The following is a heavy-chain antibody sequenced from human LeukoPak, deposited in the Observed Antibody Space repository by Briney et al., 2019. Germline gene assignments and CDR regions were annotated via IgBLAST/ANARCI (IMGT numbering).Heavy chain of an antibody. D-gene: IGHD3-10*01. CDR1: GFTFSNYW. Sequence: GGSLRLSCATSGFTFSNYWMHWVRQAPGKGLVWVSHINNDGTSTSYADSVKGRFTISRDNSKNTLYLQMNSLRAEDTAVYYCARGSLVHYYGSGSYRIRAGFDYWGQGTLVTVSS. V-gene: IGHV3-74*01. CDR3: ARGSLVHYYGSGSYRIRAGFDY. J-gene: IGHJ4*02. CDR2: INNDGTST.